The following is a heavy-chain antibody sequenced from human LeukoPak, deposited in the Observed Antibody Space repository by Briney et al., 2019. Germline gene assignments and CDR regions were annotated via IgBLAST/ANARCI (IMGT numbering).Heavy chain of an antibody. CDR2: INPSGGST. J-gene: IGHJ6*02. V-gene: IGHV1-46*01. CDR1: GYTFTSYY. CDR3: ARASGLKSGFYYYYGMDV. D-gene: IGHD3-3*01. Sequence: GASVKVSCKASGYTFTSYYMHWVRQAPGQGLEWMGIINPSGGSTSYAQKFQGRVTMTRDTSTSTVYMELSSLRSEDTAVYYCARASGLKSGFYYYYGMDVWGQGTTVTVSS.